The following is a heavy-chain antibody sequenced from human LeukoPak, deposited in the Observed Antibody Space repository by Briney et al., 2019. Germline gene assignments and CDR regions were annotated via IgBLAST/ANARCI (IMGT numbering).Heavy chain of an antibody. CDR1: GYSFTSYW. Sequence: GESLKISCKGSGYSFTSYWIGWVRQMPGKGLEWMGIIYPGDSDTRYSPSFQGQVTISADKSISTAYLQWSSLKASDTAMYYCARGGYCSSTSCYTHNWFDPWGQGTLVNVSS. CDR2: IYPGDSDT. CDR3: ARGGYCSSTSCYTHNWFDP. J-gene: IGHJ5*02. V-gene: IGHV5-51*01. D-gene: IGHD2-2*02.